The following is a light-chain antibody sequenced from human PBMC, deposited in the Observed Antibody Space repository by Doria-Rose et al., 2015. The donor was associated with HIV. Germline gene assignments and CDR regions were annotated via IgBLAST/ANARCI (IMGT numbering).Light chain of an antibody. CDR1: QSFSSTY. Sequence: DIVLTQSPGTLSLSPGERATLSCRASQSFSSTYLAWYQQKPGKAPSLLIYDGSTRATGIPDRFSASGSGTDFTLTINRLEPEDFAPYYCHQYGTSWTFGQGTKVEI. V-gene: IGKV3-20*01. J-gene: IGKJ1*01. CDR3: HQYGTSWT. CDR2: DGS.